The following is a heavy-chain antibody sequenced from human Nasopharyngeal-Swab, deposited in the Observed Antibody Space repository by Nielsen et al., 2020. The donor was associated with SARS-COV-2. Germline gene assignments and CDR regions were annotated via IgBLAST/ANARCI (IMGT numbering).Heavy chain of an antibody. D-gene: IGHD3-22*01. J-gene: IGHJ4*02. CDR2: IYHSGGT. V-gene: IGHV4-59*12. Sequence: SETLSLTCTVSGGSISNYYWSWIRQSPGKGLEWIGYIYHSGGTYYNPSLKSRVTISVDTSKNQFSLKLSSVTAADTAVYYCARVKVYYDSSGYSRLFDYWGQGTLVTVSS. CDR1: GGSISNYY. CDR3: ARVKVYYDSSGYSRLFDY.